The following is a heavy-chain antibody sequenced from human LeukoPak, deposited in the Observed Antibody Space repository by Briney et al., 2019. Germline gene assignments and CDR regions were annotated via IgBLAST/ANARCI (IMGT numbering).Heavy chain of an antibody. CDR1: GGSISSYY. V-gene: IGHV4-59*01. D-gene: IGHD2-21*02. Sequence: SETLSLTCTVSGGSISSYYWSWMRQPPGKGLEWIGYIYYSGSTNYNPSLKSRVTISVDTSKNQFSLKLSSVTAADTAVYYCASCGGDCFDNWFDPWGQGTLVTVSP. CDR3: ASCGGDCFDNWFDP. J-gene: IGHJ5*02. CDR2: IYYSGST.